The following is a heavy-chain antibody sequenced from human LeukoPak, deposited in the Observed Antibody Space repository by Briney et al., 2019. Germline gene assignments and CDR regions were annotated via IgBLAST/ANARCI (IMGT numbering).Heavy chain of an antibody. CDR3: GGDELATISLDY. J-gene: IGHJ4*02. CDR1: GFTFSSYG. V-gene: IGHV3-33*03. CDR2: IWPDGSNR. D-gene: IGHD5-12*01. Sequence: GGSLRLSCAASGFTFSSYGMQWVRQAPGKGLEWVAVIWPDGSNRYYGDSVKGRFTISRDNAKNSLYLQMNSLRAEDTAGYYCGGDELATISLDYWGQGTLVTVSS.